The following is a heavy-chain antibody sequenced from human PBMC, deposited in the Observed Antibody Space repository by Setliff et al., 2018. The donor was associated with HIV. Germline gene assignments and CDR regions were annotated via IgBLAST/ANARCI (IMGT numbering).Heavy chain of an antibody. Sequence: SETLSLTCTVSGGSTDSGSYYWAWIRQPPGKGLEWIGSMYHTGSTYYNPSLKSRVTISIDTSKNQFSLKLNSVTAADTAMYYCVRDGGSSGWYFVLGYSDYWGPGTLVTVSS. J-gene: IGHJ4*02. CDR2: MYHTGST. CDR3: VRDGGSSGWYFVLGYSDY. D-gene: IGHD6-19*01. V-gene: IGHV4-39*02. CDR1: GGSTDSGSYY.